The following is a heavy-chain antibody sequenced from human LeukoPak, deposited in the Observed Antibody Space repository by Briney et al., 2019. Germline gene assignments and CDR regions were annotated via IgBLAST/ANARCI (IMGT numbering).Heavy chain of an antibody. CDR1: GGSFSGYY. CDR2: INHSGRT. CDR3: ARAGSSVLRFLEWLPMRYYGMDV. J-gene: IGHJ6*02. D-gene: IGHD3-3*01. Sequence: PSETLSLTCAVYGGSFSGYYWSWIRQPPGKGLEWIGEINHSGRTNYNPSLKSRVTISVDTSKNQFSLKLSSVTAADTAVYYCARAGSSVLRFLEWLPMRYYGMDVWGQGTTVTVSS. V-gene: IGHV4-34*01.